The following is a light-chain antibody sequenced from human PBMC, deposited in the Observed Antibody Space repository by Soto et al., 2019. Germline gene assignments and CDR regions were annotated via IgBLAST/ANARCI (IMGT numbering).Light chain of an antibody. CDR3: SSYTSSSVV. CDR1: ISDVGGYNY. V-gene: IGLV2-14*01. J-gene: IGLJ2*01. Sequence: QSALTQPPSASGSPGQSVTISCTGTISDVGGYNYVSWYQQHPGKAPKLMIYDVSNRPSGVSNRFSGSKSGNTASLTISGLQAEDEADYYCSSYTSSSVVFGGGTKLTVL. CDR2: DVS.